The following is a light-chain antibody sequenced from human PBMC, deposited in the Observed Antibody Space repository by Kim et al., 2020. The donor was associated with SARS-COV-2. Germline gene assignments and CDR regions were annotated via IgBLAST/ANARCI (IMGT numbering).Light chain of an antibody. Sequence: GEPCSISCNSSQILHSVVNIYLDWDLQKTGQSPQVLLYLVSNRASGVPDRFSGSGSGTDFTLKISRVEAEDVGIYYCMQALETPYTFGQGTKLEI. CDR3: MQALETPYT. CDR2: LVS. CDR1: QILHSVVNIY. V-gene: IGKV2-28*01. J-gene: IGKJ2*01.